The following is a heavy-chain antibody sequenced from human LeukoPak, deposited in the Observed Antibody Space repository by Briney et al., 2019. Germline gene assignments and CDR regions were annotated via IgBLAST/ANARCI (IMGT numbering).Heavy chain of an antibody. J-gene: IGHJ4*02. D-gene: IGHD3-22*01. V-gene: IGHV1-8*03. CDR2: MNPNSGNT. CDR1: GYTFTSYD. CDR3: GRVTGYMIKDYFDY. Sequence: GASVKVSCKASGYTFTSYDINWVRQATGQGLEWMGWMNPNSGNTGYAQKFQGRVTITRNTSITTAYMELSSLRSEDTAVYYCGRVTGYMIKDYFDYWGQGTLVTVSS.